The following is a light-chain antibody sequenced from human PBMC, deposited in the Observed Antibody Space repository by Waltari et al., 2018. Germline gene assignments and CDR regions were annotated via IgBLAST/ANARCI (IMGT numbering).Light chain of an antibody. CDR3: QQYNKWPPLFT. J-gene: IGKJ3*01. V-gene: IGKV3D-15*01. CDR1: QSVSSN. CDR2: GAS. Sequence: EIVMKQSPATLSVSPGDRANLSCRASQSVSSNLAWYQQKPGQAPRLLIYGASTRATGIPARFSGSGSGTEFTLTISSLQSEDFAVYYCQQYNKWPPLFTFGPGTKVDIK.